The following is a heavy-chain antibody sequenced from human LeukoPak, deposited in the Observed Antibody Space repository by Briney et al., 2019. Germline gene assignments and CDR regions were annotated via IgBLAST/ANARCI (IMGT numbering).Heavy chain of an antibody. CDR2: ISAYNGNT. J-gene: IGHJ4*02. CDR1: GYTFTSYG. CDR3: ARDQDYYDSSGYFDY. V-gene: IGHV1-18*01. D-gene: IGHD3-22*01. Sequence: VASVKVSCKASGYTFTSYGISWVRQAPGQGLEWMGWISAYNGNTNYAQKLQGRVTMTTDTSTSTAYMELRSLRSDDTAVYYCARDQDYYDSSGYFDYWGQGTLVTVSS.